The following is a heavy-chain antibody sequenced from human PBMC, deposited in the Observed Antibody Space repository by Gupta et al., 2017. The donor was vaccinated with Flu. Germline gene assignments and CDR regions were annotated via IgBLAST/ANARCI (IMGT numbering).Heavy chain of an antibody. CDR3: ARDCSGGSCYRGGTDY. D-gene: IGHD2-15*01. Sequence: VHLQESGPTLVKPSETLSLICTVSGDSLRSSYWSWIRQPAGKKLEWLGRVYTSGDSNYNPSLNGRVTLSVDTSKNQISLNLISVTAADTAIYYCARDCSGGSCYRGGTDYWGQGIPVTVSS. CDR1: GDSLRSSY. J-gene: IGHJ4*02. V-gene: IGHV4-4*07. CDR2: VYTSGDS.